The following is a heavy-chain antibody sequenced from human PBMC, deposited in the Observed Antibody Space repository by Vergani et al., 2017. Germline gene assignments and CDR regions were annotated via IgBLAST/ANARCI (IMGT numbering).Heavy chain of an antibody. D-gene: IGHD6-13*01. CDR3: AREWAQQLSD. CDR1: GDSVSHNSSA. V-gene: IGHV6-1*01. Sequence: QVQLAQSGPGVVTPSHTLILPCALSGDSVSHNSSAWNWLTQSPSRALEWLGRTYYRSKWYNDYAVSVKSRITINPDTSKNQFTLQLNSVTPEDTAVYYCAREWAQQLSDWGQGTLVTVSS. CDR2: TYYRSKWYN. J-gene: IGHJ4*02.